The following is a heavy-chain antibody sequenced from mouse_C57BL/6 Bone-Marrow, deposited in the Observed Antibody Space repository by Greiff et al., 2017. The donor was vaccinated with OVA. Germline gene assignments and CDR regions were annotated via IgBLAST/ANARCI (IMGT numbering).Heavy chain of an antibody. CDR1: GYSITSGYY. V-gene: IGHV3-6*01. D-gene: IGHD2-4*01. Sequence: EVKLMESGPGLVKPSQSLSLTCSVTGYSITSGYYWNWIRQFPGNKLEWMGYISYDGSNNYNPSLKNRISITRETSKNQFFLKLNSVTTEDTATYYCARADYDYDGTYYAMDYWGQETLVTVSA. CDR2: ISYDGSN. J-gene: IGHJ3*01. CDR3: ARADYDYDGTYYAMDY.